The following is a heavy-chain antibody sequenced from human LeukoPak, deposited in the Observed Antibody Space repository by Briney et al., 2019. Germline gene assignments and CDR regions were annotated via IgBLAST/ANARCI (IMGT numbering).Heavy chain of an antibody. Sequence: PGGSLRLSCAASGFTFSSYGMHWVRQAPGKGLEWGADISYDGSNKYYADSVKGRFTISRDNSKNTLYLQMNSLRAEDTAVYYCAKVGLRGVFDYWGQGTLVTVSS. V-gene: IGHV3-30*18. CDR1: GFTFSSYG. CDR3: AKVGLRGVFDY. J-gene: IGHJ4*02. CDR2: ISYDGSNK. D-gene: IGHD3-10*01.